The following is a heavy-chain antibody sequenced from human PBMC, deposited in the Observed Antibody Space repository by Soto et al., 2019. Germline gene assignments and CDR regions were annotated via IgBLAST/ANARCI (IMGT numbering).Heavy chain of an antibody. Sequence: QVQLVQSGAEVKKPGASVKVSCKASGYTFTSYDINWVRQATGQGLEWMGWMNPNSGNTAYAQKFQGRVTMTRNTSISTAYMELSSLRYEDTAVYYCARERGCSGGSCYFFDYWGQGTLVTVSS. CDR3: ARERGCSGGSCYFFDY. CDR2: MNPNSGNT. CDR1: GYTFTSYD. D-gene: IGHD2-15*01. V-gene: IGHV1-8*01. J-gene: IGHJ4*02.